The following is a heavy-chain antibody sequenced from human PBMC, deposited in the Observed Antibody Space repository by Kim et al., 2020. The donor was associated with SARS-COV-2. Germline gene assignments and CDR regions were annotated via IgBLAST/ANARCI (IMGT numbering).Heavy chain of an antibody. Sequence: SETLSLTCSVSGASVSQAYWSWSRQPPGKGLQWIGSVLSGGSTDYNPSLRSRLTISLDISKNEFSLKLSSLTAAYTATYYCARGRVPYVWGQGTTVTVSS. CDR2: VLSGGST. CDR1: GASVSQAY. CDR3: ARGRVPYV. J-gene: IGHJ6*02. V-gene: IGHV4-59*02.